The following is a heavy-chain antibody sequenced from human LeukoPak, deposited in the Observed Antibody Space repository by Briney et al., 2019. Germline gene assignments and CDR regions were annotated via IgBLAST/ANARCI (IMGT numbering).Heavy chain of an antibody. Sequence: GESLKISCKGIGYSFTSYWIGWVRQMPGKGMEWMGVIYPGDSRTRYNPSFQGQVTISVDRSISTAYLQWVNLKASDTAMYYCACRDLTSTWSYPWGQGTLVTVSS. CDR1: GYSFTSYW. J-gene: IGHJ5*02. CDR3: ACRDLTSTWSYP. CDR2: IYPGDSRT. D-gene: IGHD2-2*01. V-gene: IGHV5-51*01.